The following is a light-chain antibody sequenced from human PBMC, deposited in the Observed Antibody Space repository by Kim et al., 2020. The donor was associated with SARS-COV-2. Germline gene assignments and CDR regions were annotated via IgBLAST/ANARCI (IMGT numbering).Light chain of an antibody. CDR1: SDDVGFQA. J-gene: IGLJ3*02. Sequence: SHTRTLPCHGNSDDVGFQAAAWLQQHQGHRPNPLSYRNFSRPSDVSERLSASRSGISASLTITGLQPEDEADYYCSAWDRGLGAWVFGGGTQLTVL. CDR3: SAWDRGLGAWV. V-gene: IGLV10-54*01. CDR2: RNF.